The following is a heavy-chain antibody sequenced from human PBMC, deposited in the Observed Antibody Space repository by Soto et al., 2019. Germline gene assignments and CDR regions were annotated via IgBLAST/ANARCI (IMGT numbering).Heavy chain of an antibody. CDR1: GFTFVNFA. Sequence: QVQLVESGGGVVHPGESLRLSCATSGFTFVNFALHWVRQVPGKGLEWVAGISYDATKEYYVDSVKGQFIISRDSSKNTVFLQMNDLRPEDTAVYFCAREGPLDIWSGLGLDYWGQGTLVTVSS. CDR2: ISYDATKE. V-gene: IGHV3-30-3*01. CDR3: AREGPLDIWSGLGLDY. D-gene: IGHD3-3*01. J-gene: IGHJ4*02.